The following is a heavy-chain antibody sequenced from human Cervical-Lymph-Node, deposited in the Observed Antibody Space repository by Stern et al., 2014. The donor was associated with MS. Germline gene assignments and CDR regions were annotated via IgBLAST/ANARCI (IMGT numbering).Heavy chain of an antibody. CDR1: GFSLTTSGVG. D-gene: IGHD4-23*01. V-gene: IGHV2-5*01. Sequence: QVTLRESGPTLVKPTQTLTLTCTFSGFSLTTSGVGVGWIRQPPGKALEWLALIYWNDDKRYSPSLKSRLAITKDTSKKQVVLTVTNMDPVDTATYYGAHRYQLLWAVWGQGTTVTVSS. J-gene: IGHJ6*02. CDR3: AHRYQLLWAV. CDR2: IYWNDDK.